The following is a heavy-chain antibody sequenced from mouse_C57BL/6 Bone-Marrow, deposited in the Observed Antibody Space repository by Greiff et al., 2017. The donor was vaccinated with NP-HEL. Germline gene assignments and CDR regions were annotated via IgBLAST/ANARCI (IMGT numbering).Heavy chain of an antibody. CDR3: ASSVDGYYSYAMDY. J-gene: IGHJ4*01. D-gene: IGHD2-3*01. V-gene: IGHV1-49*01. CDR2: FTMYSDAT. CDR1: DFAFMASA. Sequence: LQQSGAELVRPGSSVKLSCKDSDFAFMASAMHWVKQRPGHGLEWIGSFTMYSDATEYSENFKGKATLTANTSSSTAYMELSSLTSEDSAVYYCASSVDGYYSYAMDYWGQGTSVTVSS.